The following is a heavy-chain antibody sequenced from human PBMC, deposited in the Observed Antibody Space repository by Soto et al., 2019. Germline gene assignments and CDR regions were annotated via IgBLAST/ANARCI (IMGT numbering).Heavy chain of an antibody. J-gene: IGHJ1*01. CDR1: GYTFTSYA. CDR3: ARVSMGSYWYFQH. Sequence: GASVKVSCKASGYTFTSYAMHWVRQAPGQRLEWMGWINAGNGNTKYSQKFQGRVTITRDTSASTAYMELSSLRSEDTAVYYCARVSMGSYWYFQHWGQGTLVTVSS. CDR2: INAGNGNT. D-gene: IGHD1-26*01. V-gene: IGHV1-3*01.